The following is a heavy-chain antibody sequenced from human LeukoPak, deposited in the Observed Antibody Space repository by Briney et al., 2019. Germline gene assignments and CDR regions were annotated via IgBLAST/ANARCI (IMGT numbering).Heavy chain of an antibody. Sequence: SETLSLTCTVSGGSISSGSHHWGWFRQSPGKGLEWIGSIYDSRTIYYNPSLKSRVTISVDTSKNQFSLKLSSVTAADTAVYYCARAENYDFWSGYYIHFDYWGQGTLVTVSS. CDR1: GGSISSGSHH. D-gene: IGHD3-3*01. J-gene: IGHJ4*02. CDR3: ARAENYDFWSGYYIHFDY. V-gene: IGHV4-39*07. CDR2: IYDSRTI.